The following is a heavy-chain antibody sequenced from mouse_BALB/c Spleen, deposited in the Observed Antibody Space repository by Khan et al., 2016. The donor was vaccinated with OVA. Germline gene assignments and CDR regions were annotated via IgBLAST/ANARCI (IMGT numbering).Heavy chain of an antibody. CDR1: GYSITSDYA. Sequence: EVQLQESGPGLVKPSQSLSLTCTVTGYSITSDYAWNWIRQFPGNTLEWMGYISYSGSTNYNPSLKSRISITRDTSKNQFILKLNSVTTEDTATYYCARDGSRYNYAMDYWGQGTSVTVSS. CDR3: ARDGSRYNYAMDY. D-gene: IGHD2-3*01. CDR2: ISYSGST. J-gene: IGHJ4*01. V-gene: IGHV3-2*02.